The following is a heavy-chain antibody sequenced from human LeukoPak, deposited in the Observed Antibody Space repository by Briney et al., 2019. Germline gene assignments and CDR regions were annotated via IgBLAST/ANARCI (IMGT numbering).Heavy chain of an antibody. CDR1: GLNFDDSA. Sequence: GGSLRLSCVASGLNFDDSAMHRVRHAPGKCLEWVSLISADGGSTFSADSVKGRFSISRDNSKNSLYLQMNSLRSEDTAMYYCAKESGKFDYGGQGTLVAVS. J-gene: IGHJ4*02. V-gene: IGHV3-43*02. CDR3: AKESGKFDY. CDR2: ISADGGST.